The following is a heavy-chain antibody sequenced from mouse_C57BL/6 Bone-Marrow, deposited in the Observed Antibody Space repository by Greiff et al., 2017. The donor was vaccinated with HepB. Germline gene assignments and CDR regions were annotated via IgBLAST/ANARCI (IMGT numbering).Heavy chain of an antibody. CDR1: GYTFTGYW. V-gene: IGHV1-9*01. J-gene: IGHJ2*01. CDR2: ILPGSGST. Sequence: VQLQQSGAELMKPGASVKLSCKATGYTFTGYWIEWVKQRPGHGLEWIGEILPGSGSTNYTEKFKGKATFTVDTSSNTAYMQLSSLTTEDSAIYYCARCCYDDWGQGTTLTVSS. D-gene: IGHD2-12*01. CDR3: ARCCYDD.